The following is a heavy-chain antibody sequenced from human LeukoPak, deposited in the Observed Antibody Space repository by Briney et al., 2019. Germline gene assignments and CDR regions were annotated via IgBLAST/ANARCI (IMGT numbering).Heavy chain of an antibody. Sequence: SETLSLTCTVSGGSISSSSYYWGWIRQPPGKGLEWIGSIYYSGSTYYNPSLKSRVTISVDKSKNQFSLKLSSVTAADTAVYYCARVLRYFDWTNYYYYMDVWGKGTTVTVSS. CDR2: IYYSGST. J-gene: IGHJ6*03. D-gene: IGHD3-9*01. V-gene: IGHV4-39*07. CDR3: ARVLRYFDWTNYYYYMDV. CDR1: GGSISSSSYY.